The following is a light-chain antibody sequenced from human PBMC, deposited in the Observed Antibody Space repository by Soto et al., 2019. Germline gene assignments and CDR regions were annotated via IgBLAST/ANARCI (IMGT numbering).Light chain of an antibody. V-gene: IGKV1-5*01. CDR2: DVS. J-gene: IGKJ1*01. CDR1: QSISSW. CDR3: QQYNSFPSS. Sequence: DIQMTQSPPTLSAFVGDRVTITCRASQSISSWLAWYQQKPGKAPKLLIYDVSSLGSGVPSRFSGSGSGTEFTLTISSLQPDDFATYYCQQYNSFPSSFGQGTKVDIK.